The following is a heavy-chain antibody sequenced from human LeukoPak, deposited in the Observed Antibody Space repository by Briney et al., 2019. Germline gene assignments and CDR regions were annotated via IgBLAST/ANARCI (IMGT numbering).Heavy chain of an antibody. CDR2: ISDSGGST. CDR1: GFTFSSYA. Sequence: GGSLRLSCAASGFTFSSYAMSWVRQAPGKGLEWVSAISDSGGSTYYADSVKGRFTISRDNSKNTLYLQMNSLRAEDTAVYYCARIPHIFYDILTGHTFDYWGQGTLVTVSS. V-gene: IGHV3-23*01. J-gene: IGHJ4*02. D-gene: IGHD3-9*01. CDR3: ARIPHIFYDILTGHTFDY.